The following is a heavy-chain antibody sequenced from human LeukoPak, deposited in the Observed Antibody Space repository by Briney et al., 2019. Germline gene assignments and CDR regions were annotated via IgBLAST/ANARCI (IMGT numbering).Heavy chain of an antibody. Sequence: GGSLRLSCAASGFSFNSYAMNWVRQAPGVGLQWISYITGNSRIIYYADSVKGRFTISRDNAKTSLYLQMNSLRAEDTAVYYCARVSGGRTEYFDSWGRGTLVTVSS. V-gene: IGHV3-48*04. CDR3: ARVSGGRTEYFDS. D-gene: IGHD1/OR15-1a*01. J-gene: IGHJ4*02. CDR2: ITGNSRII. CDR1: GFSFNSYA.